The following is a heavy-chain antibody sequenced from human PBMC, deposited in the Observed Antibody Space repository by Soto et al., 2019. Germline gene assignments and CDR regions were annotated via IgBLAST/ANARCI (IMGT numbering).Heavy chain of an antibody. Sequence: GESLKISCKGSGYNFAGYWIAWVRQMPGKGLELMGIIYPNDSDTRYRPSFQGQVTISADKSISSAYLQWSSLRASDTAMYYCARGGVSTRTFDYWGQGTPVTVSS. D-gene: IGHD3-3*01. CDR2: IYPNDSDT. V-gene: IGHV5-51*01. CDR3: ARGGVSTRTFDY. J-gene: IGHJ4*02. CDR1: GYNFAGYW.